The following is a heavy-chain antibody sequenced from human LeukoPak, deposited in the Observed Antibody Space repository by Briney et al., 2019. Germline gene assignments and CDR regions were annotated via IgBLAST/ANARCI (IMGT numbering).Heavy chain of an antibody. CDR1: GYSFTSYW. D-gene: IGHD3-22*01. J-gene: IGHJ4*02. Sequence: GESLKISCKGSGYSFTSYWIGWVRQMPGKGLEWMGIIYPGDSDTRYSPSFQGQVTISADKSISPAYLQWSSLKASDTAMYYCARTYYYDSRGYQFDYWGQPTLVTVSS. CDR3: ARTYYYDSRGYQFDY. CDR2: IYPGDSDT. V-gene: IGHV5-51*01.